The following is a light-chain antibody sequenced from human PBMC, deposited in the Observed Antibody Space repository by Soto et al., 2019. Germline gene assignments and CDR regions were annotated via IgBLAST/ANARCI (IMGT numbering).Light chain of an antibody. V-gene: IGKV1-5*03. CDR1: QSITGW. CDR3: QQYNPYSPWT. Sequence: DIQMTQSPPTLSASVGDRVTISCRASQSITGWLAWFQQKPGKAPKLLISKASKLESGVPSRFSGSGSGTDFTLTISGLQPDDFATYYCQQYNPYSPWTFGKGTKVDIK. J-gene: IGKJ1*01. CDR2: KAS.